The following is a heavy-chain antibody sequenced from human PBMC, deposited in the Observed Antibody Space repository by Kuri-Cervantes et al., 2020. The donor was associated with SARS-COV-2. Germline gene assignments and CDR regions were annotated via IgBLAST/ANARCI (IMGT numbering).Heavy chain of an antibody. CDR3: ARGTGLQFLDY. CDR2: INSDGSST. J-gene: IGHJ4*02. D-gene: IGHD5-24*01. CDR1: GFTFSSYW. V-gene: IGHV3-74*01. Sequence: ETLSLTCAASGFTFSSYWMHWVRQAPGKGLVWVSHINSDGSSTSYADSVKGRFTISRDNAKNTLYLQMNSLRAEDTAVYYCARGTGLQFLDYWGQGTLVTVSS.